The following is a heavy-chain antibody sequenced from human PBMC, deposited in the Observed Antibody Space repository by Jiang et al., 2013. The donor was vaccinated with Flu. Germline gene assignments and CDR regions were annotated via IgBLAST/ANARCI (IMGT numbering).Heavy chain of an antibody. D-gene: IGHD5-24*01. CDR1: GFTFSSYA. V-gene: IGHV3-30-3*01. CDR3: ARAGSGEMATNGGSYYYYYGMDV. J-gene: IGHJ6*02. CDR2: ISYDGSNK. Sequence: VQLLESGGGVVQPGRSLRLSCAASGFTFSSYAMHWVRQAPGKGLEWVAVISYDGSNKYYADSVKGRFTISRDNSKNTLYLQMNSLRAEDTAVYYCARAGSGEMATNGGSYYYYYGMDVWGRRDHGHRLL.